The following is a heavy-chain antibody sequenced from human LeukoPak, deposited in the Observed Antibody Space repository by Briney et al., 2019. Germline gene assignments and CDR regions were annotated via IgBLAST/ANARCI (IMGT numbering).Heavy chain of an antibody. V-gene: IGHV3-66*03. Sequence: PGGSLRLSCAASGFTVSSNYMSRVRQAPGKGLEWVSVIYSCGSTYYADSVKGRFTISRDNSKNTLYLQMNSLRAEDTAVYYCVRDQFYAFDVWGQGTMVTVYS. CDR1: GFTVSSNY. CDR3: VRDQFYAFDV. J-gene: IGHJ3*01. CDR2: IYSCGST.